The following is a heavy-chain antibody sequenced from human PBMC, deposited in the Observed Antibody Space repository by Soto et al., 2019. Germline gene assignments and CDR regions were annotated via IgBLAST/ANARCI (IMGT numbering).Heavy chain of an antibody. D-gene: IGHD3-3*01. CDR3: ARDNDDFWSGSLYNWFDP. J-gene: IGHJ5*02. CDR2: INPNSGGT. V-gene: IGHV1-2*02. Sequence: VASVKVSCKASGYTFTGYYMHWVRQAPGQGLEWMGWINPNSGGTNYAQKFQGRVTMTRDTSISTAYMELSRLRSDDTAVYYCARDNDDFWSGSLYNWFDPWGQGTLVTVSS. CDR1: GYTFTGYY.